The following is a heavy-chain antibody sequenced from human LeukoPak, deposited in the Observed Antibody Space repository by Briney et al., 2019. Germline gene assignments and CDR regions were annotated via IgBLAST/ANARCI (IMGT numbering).Heavy chain of an antibody. CDR1: GGSFSSYY. D-gene: IGHD3-22*01. CDR2: IFYSGST. CDR3: ARSRDSSGYRNNWFDP. Sequence: SETLSLTCTVSGGSFSSYYWSWIRQPPGKGLEWIGYIFYSGSTSYNPSLKSRVTISVHTSENQVSLKLSSVTAVDTAVYYCARSRDSSGYRNNWFDPWGQGTLVTVSS. J-gene: IGHJ5*02. V-gene: IGHV4-59*01.